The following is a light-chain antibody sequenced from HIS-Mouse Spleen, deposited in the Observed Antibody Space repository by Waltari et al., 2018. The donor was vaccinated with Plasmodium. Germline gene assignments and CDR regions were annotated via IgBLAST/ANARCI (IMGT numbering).Light chain of an antibody. CDR2: GAS. V-gene: IGKV3-15*01. CDR3: QQYNNWSFT. CDR1: QGVSSY. J-gene: IGKJ3*01. Sequence: MVMTQSPTTPSFSPGERATLSCRASQGVSSYLAWYQQKPGQAPRLLIYGASTRATGIPARFSGSGSGTEFTLTISSLQSEDFAVYYCQQYNNWSFTFGPGTKVDIK.